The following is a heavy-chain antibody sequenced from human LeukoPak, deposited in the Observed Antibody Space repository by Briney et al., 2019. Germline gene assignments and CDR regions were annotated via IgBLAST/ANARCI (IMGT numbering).Heavy chain of an antibody. CDR3: ARSDGYNHGDY. V-gene: IGHV1-46*01. Sequence: AASVTVSCKASGYTFTSYYMHWVRQAPGQGLEWMGIINPSGGSTSYGQKFQGRVTMTRDTSTSTVYMELSSLRSEDTAVYYCARSDGYNHGDYWGQGTLVTVSS. D-gene: IGHD5-24*01. CDR1: GYTFTSYY. CDR2: INPSGGST. J-gene: IGHJ4*02.